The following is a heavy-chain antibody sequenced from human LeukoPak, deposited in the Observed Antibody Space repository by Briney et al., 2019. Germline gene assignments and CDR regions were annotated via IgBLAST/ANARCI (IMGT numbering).Heavy chain of an antibody. CDR2: IYYSGST. V-gene: IGHV4-61*01. J-gene: IGHJ3*02. CDR1: GGSVSSGSYY. D-gene: IGHD6-13*01. CDR3: ARQAAGRGNDAFDI. Sequence: PSETLSLTCTVSGGSVSSGSYYWSWIRQPPGKGLEWIGYIYYSGSTNYNPSLKSRVTISVDTSKNQFSLKLSSVTAADTAVYYCARQAAGRGNDAFDIWGQGTMVTVSS.